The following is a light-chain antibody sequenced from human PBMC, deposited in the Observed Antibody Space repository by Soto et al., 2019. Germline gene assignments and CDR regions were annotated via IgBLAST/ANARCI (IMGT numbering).Light chain of an antibody. CDR3: TSYTTCTIVA. V-gene: IGLV2-14*01. CDR2: DVA. Sequence: QSVLTQPASVSASPGQSITISCTGNSSDVGAYNYVSWYQQPPGKAPTLIIYDVAVRPSGVSSRFSGSKSANTASLTISGLQAEDEGDYYCTSYTTCTIVAFGGGTKITVL. J-gene: IGLJ2*01. CDR1: SSDVGAYNY.